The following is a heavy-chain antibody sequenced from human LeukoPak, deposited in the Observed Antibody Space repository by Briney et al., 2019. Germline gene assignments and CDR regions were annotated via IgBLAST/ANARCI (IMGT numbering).Heavy chain of an antibody. Sequence: PGGSLSLSCAVSGFTFSNFWMSWVRQAPGRGLEWVANIHPEGNEKYHVESVKGRFTISRDNTKNLLFLQMNALRVEDTAVYYCARGDDFSGDHWGQGTLVTVSS. CDR2: IHPEGNEK. D-gene: IGHD1-1*01. J-gene: IGHJ4*02. V-gene: IGHV3-7*04. CDR1: GFTFSNFW. CDR3: ARGDDFSGDH.